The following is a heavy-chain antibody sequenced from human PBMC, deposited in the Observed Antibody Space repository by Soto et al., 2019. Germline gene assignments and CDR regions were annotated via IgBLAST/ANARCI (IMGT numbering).Heavy chain of an antibody. CDR2: IKQDGSEK. D-gene: IGHD3-9*01. Sequence: PGGSLRLSCAASGFSFSSYWMSWVRQAPGKGLEWVANIKQDGSEKYYVDSVKGRFTISRDNAKNSLYLQMNSLRAGDTAVYYCARGLKTGSYFGWGQGTLVTVSS. J-gene: IGHJ4*02. CDR1: GFSFSSYW. V-gene: IGHV3-7*01. CDR3: ARGLKTGSYFG.